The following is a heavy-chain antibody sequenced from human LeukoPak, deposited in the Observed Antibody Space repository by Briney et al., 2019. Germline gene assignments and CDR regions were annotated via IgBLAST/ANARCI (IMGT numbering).Heavy chain of an antibody. CDR2: ISYDGDDGSNI. Sequence: GGSLRLSCAASGFTLRSYAMHWVRQAPGKGLEWVAVISYDGDDGSNIYYADSVKGRFTISRDNSKSTLYLQMNSLRPEDTAVYYCARDPLRYCSGGSCYRIPLGSGMDVWGQGTTVTVSS. CDR1: GFTLRSYA. V-gene: IGHV3-30-3*01. CDR3: ARDPLRYCSGGSCYRIPLGSGMDV. D-gene: IGHD2-15*01. J-gene: IGHJ6*02.